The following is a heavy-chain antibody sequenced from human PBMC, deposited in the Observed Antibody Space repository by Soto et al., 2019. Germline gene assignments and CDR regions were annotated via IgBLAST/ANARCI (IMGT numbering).Heavy chain of an antibody. CDR3: ARESRAVAGDYFDY. Sequence: SETLSLTCTVSGGSISSSSYYWGWIRQPPGKGLEWIGSIYYSGSTNYNPSLKSRVTISVDKSKNQFSLKLSSVTAADTAVYYCARESRAVAGDYFDYWGQGTLVTVSS. J-gene: IGHJ4*02. CDR1: GGSISSSSYY. CDR2: IYYSGST. V-gene: IGHV4-39*07. D-gene: IGHD6-19*01.